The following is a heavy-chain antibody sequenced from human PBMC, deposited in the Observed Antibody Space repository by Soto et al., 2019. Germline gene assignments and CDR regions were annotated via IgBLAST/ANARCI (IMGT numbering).Heavy chain of an antibody. Sequence: QVQLVESGGGVVQPGRSLRLSCAASGFTFSSYGMHWVRQAPGKGLEWVAVIWYDGSNKYYADSVKGRFTISRDNSKNTLYLQMNSLRAEDTAVYYCAREIYDSSGYYWGRDAFDIWGQGTMVTVSS. CDR1: GFTFSSYG. CDR2: IWYDGSNK. V-gene: IGHV3-33*01. J-gene: IGHJ3*02. CDR3: AREIYDSSGYYWGRDAFDI. D-gene: IGHD3-22*01.